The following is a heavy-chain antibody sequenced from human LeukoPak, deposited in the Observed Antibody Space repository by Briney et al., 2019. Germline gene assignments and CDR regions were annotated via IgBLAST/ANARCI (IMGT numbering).Heavy chain of an antibody. CDR3: ARGCSSISCSGWFDP. D-gene: IGHD2-2*01. V-gene: IGHV4-59*12. Sequence: SETLSLTCTVYGGSISSYYWSWIRQPPGKGLEWIGDIYYSGSTSYNPSLKSRVTISVDTSRNQISLKLSSVTAADTAVYYCARGCSSISCSGWFDPWGQGTLVTVSS. CDR2: IYYSGST. J-gene: IGHJ5*02. CDR1: GGSISSYY.